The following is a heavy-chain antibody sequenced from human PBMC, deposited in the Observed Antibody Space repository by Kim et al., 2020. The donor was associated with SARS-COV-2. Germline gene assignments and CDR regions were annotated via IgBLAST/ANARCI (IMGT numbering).Heavy chain of an antibody. V-gene: IGHV4-4*07. D-gene: IGHD2-2*01. CDR2: FYPDDLT. CDR3: ATIDCTSTTCSDY. Sequence: SETLSLTCTVSGDSIATYYWSWIRQPAGKGLELIGRFYPDDLTYYNPSLKTRVTMLADTSKNQFSLQLTSVTAADTAVYYCATIDCTSTTCSDYWGQGTLVTVSS. J-gene: IGHJ4*02. CDR1: GDSIATYY.